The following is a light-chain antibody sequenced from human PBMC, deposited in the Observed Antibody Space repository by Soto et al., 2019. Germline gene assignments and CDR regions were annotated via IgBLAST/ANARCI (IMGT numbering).Light chain of an antibody. J-gene: IGLJ2*01. CDR1: KLGAKY. CDR3: QAWDSSAVV. V-gene: IGLV3-1*01. Sequence: SYELTQPPSVSVSLGQTASITCSGDKLGAKYACWYQQKPGQSPVLVIYEDTKRPSGIPERISGSNSGNTATLTISGTQAMDEADYYCQAWDSSAVVFGGGTQLTVL. CDR2: EDT.